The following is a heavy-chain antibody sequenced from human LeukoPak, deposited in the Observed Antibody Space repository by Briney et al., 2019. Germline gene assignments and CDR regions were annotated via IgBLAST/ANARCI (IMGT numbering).Heavy chain of an antibody. CDR3: AKELGAPDDY. CDR1: GFTFSSYG. Sequence: GRSLGLSCAASGFTFSSYGMHWVRQAPGKGLEWVAVISYDGSNKYYADSVKGRFTISRDNSKNTLYLQMNSLRAEDTAVYYCAKELGAPDDYWGQGTLVTVSS. D-gene: IGHD3-16*01. CDR2: ISYDGSNK. J-gene: IGHJ4*02. V-gene: IGHV3-30*18.